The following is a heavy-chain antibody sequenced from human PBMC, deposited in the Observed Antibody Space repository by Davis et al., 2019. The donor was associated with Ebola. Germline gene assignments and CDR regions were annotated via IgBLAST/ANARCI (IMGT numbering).Heavy chain of an antibody. D-gene: IGHD6-19*01. CDR3: ARFSLAVPGTVY. CDR2: IHYLGNT. CDR1: GGSINNYF. J-gene: IGHJ4*02. Sequence: SETLSLTCTVSGGSINNYFWSWIRQPPGKGLEWIGNIHYLGNTNYNPSLKSRVTISIDTSKNHFSLKLSSVTAAYTAVYYCARFSLAVPGTVYWGQGTLVTVSS. V-gene: IGHV4-59*12.